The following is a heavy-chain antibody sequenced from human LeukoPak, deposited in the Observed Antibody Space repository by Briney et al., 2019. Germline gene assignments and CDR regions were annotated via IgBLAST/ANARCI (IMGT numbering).Heavy chain of an antibody. CDR3: ARGSPVNRDYYYYYMDV. CDR2: INQSGST. V-gene: IGHV4-34*01. Sequence: SETLSLTCAVYGGSFSGYSWSWIRQPPGKGLEWIGEINQSGSTNYDPSLKSRVTISVDTSKNQFSLKLSSVTAADTAVYYCARGSPVNRDYYYYYMDVWGKGTTVTVSS. J-gene: IGHJ6*03. D-gene: IGHD2/OR15-2a*01. CDR1: GGSFSGYS.